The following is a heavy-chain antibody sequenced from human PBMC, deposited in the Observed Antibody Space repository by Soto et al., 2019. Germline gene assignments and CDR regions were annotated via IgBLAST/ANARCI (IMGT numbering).Heavy chain of an antibody. J-gene: IGHJ4*02. CDR1: GGTFSSYT. CDR3: ICSGGSSYGY. D-gene: IGHD2-15*01. Sequence: QVQLVQSGAEVKKPGSSVKVSCKASGGTFSSYTISWVRQAPGQGLEWMGRIIPILGIANYGQKFQGRVTITADKSTSTAYMELSSLRSEYTALYYCICSGGSSYGYWGQGTMVTVSS. CDR2: IIPILGIA. V-gene: IGHV1-69*02.